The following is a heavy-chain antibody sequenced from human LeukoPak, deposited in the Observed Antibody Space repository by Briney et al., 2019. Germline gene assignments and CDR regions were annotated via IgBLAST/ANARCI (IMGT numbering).Heavy chain of an antibody. CDR2: ISSSSSYI. Sequence: GGSLRLSCAASGFTLSSYSMNWVRQAPGKELEWVSSISSSSSYIYYADSVKGRFTISRDNAKNSLYLQMNSLRAEDTAVYYCASSYSGWSVYWGQGTLVTVSS. CDR3: ASSYSGWSVY. CDR1: GFTLSSYS. V-gene: IGHV3-21*01. D-gene: IGHD6-19*01. J-gene: IGHJ4*02.